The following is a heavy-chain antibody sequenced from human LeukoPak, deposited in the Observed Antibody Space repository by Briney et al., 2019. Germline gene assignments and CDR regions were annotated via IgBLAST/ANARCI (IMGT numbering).Heavy chain of an antibody. D-gene: IGHD6-13*01. CDR3: ARSEGSSSWYSYYYGMDV. Sequence: GGSLRLSCAASGFTFSSYWMSWVRQAPGKGLEWVANIKQDGSEKYYVDSVKGRFTISRDNAKNSLYLQMNSLRAEDTAVYCCARSEGSSSWYSYYYGMDVWGPGTTVTVSS. CDR1: GFTFSSYW. V-gene: IGHV3-7*01. CDR2: IKQDGSEK. J-gene: IGHJ6*02.